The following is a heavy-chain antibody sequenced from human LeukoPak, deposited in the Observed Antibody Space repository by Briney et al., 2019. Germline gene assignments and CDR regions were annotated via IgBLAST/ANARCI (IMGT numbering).Heavy chain of an antibody. J-gene: IGHJ5*02. D-gene: IGHD3-10*01. CDR1: GYTFTNYD. Sequence: GASVKVSCKASGYTFTNYDINWVRQATGQGLEWMGWMNPYSANTDYAQKFQGRVSMTRNTSISTAYMELSSLTSDDTAVYYCARGHGSGFDPWGQGTLVTVSS. CDR2: MNPYSANT. CDR3: ARGHGSGFDP. V-gene: IGHV1-8*01.